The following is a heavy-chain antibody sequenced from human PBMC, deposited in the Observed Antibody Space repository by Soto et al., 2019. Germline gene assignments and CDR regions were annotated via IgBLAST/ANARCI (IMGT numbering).Heavy chain of an antibody. CDR2: IKQDGSEK. CDR3: ARDGPSSIYYYYGMDV. V-gene: IGHV3-7*03. Sequence: GGSLRLSCAASGFTFSSYWMSWVRQAPGKGLEWVANIKQDGSEKYYVDSMRGRFTISRDNAKNSLYLQMNSLRAEDTAVYYCARDGPSSIYYYYGMDVWGQGTTVTVSS. D-gene: IGHD3-3*01. CDR1: GFTFSSYW. J-gene: IGHJ6*02.